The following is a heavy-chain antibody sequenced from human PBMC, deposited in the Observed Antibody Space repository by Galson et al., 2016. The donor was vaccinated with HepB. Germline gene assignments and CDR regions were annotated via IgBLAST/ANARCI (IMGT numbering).Heavy chain of an antibody. CDR2: ISHDGTNI. D-gene: IGHD5-12*01. V-gene: IGHV3-30-3*01. Sequence: SLRLSCAASGFTFNSHSLHWARQAPGKGLEWVAVISHDGTNIYYADSVRGRFTISRANSNNTLSLQMNSLGPEDTAVYHCSRDEGGYNGYDSYYFDFWGQGTLVTVSS. CDR1: GFTFNSHS. CDR3: SRDEGGYNGYDSYYFDF. J-gene: IGHJ4*02.